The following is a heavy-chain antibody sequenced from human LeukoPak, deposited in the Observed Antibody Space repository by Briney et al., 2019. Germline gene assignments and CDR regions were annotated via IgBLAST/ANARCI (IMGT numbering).Heavy chain of an antibody. D-gene: IGHD6-19*01. Sequence: GGSLRLSCAASGFTFSSYAMSWVRQAPGKGLEWVSAISGSGGSTYYADSVKGRFTISRDNSKNTLYLQMNSLRTEDTAVYYCAMQWLVLRWFDFWGQGTLVTVSS. V-gene: IGHV3-23*01. CDR2: ISGSGGST. J-gene: IGHJ4*02. CDR1: GFTFSSYA. CDR3: AMQWLVLRWFDF.